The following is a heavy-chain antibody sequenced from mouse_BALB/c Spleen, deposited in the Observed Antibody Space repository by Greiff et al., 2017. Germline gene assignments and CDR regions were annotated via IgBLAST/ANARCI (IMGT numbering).Heavy chain of an antibody. CDR2: INPNNGGT. V-gene: IGHV1-18*01. D-gene: IGHD2-2*01. CDR3: ARSGGAYGYGGAPYYAMDY. Sequence: VQLQQSGPELVKPGASVKIPCKASGYTFTDYNMDWVKQSHGKSLEWIGDINPNNGGTIYNQKFKGKATLTVDKSSSTAYMELRSLTSEDTAVYYCARSGGAYGYGGAPYYAMDYWGQGTSVTVSA. J-gene: IGHJ4*01. CDR1: GYTFTDYN.